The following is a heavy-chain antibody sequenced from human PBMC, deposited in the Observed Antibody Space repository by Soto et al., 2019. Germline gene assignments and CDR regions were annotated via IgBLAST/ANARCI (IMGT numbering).Heavy chain of an antibody. V-gene: IGHV4-30-4*01. D-gene: IGHD3-3*01. CDR2: IYYSGST. CDR1: GGSIISGDYY. CDR3: ARAGLRFLEWPR. Sequence: SATLSLPCPVSGGSIISGDYYWCWIRQPPGKGLEWIGYIYYSGSTYYNPSLKSRVTISVDTSKNQFSLKLNSMTAADTAVYYCARAGLRFLEWPRWGQGTLVT. J-gene: IGHJ4*02.